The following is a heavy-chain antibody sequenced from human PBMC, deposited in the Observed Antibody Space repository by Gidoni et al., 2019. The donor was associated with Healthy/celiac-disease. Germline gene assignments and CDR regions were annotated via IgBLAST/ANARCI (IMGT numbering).Heavy chain of an antibody. CDR1: GSTFSSYW. V-gene: IGHV3-74*01. CDR2: INSDGSST. Sequence: EVQLVESGGGLVQPGGSLRLSCAASGSTFSSYWMHWVRQAPGNGLVWVSRINSDGSSTSYADSVKGRFTISRDNAKNTLYLQMNSLRAEDTAVYYCARQTYKYYDFWSGYFNGMDVWGQGTTVTVSS. D-gene: IGHD3-3*01. J-gene: IGHJ6*02. CDR3: ARQTYKYYDFWSGYFNGMDV.